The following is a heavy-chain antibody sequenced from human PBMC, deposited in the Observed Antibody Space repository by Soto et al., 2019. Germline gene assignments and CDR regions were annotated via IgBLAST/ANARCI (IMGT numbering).Heavy chain of an antibody. CDR3: AREGSSSNDFDY. V-gene: IGHV3-13*01. Sequence: XGSLRLSCAASGFTXSSYDMHWVRQATGKGLEWVSAIGTAGDTYYPGSVKGRFTISRENAKNSLYLQMNSLRAEDTAVYYCAREGSSSNDFDYWGQGTLVTVSS. D-gene: IGHD6-6*01. CDR1: GFTXSSYD. J-gene: IGHJ4*02. CDR2: IGTAGDT.